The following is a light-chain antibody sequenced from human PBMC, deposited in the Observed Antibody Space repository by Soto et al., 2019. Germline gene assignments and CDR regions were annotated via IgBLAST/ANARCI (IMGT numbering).Light chain of an antibody. V-gene: IGLV1-40*01. CDR3: KSYDSTLSGYV. J-gene: IGLJ1*01. Sequence: QSVLTQPPSVSGAPGQRVTMSCTGSSSNIGAGYDVHWYQQLPGTAPKLLISGNTNRPSGVPDRFSGSKSGTSASLAITGLQAEDEADYYCKSYDSTLSGYVFGTGTKLTVL. CDR2: GNT. CDR1: SSNIGAGYD.